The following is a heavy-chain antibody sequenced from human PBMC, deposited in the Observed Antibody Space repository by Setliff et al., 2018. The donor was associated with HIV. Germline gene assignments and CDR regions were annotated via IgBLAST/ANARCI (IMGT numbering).Heavy chain of an antibody. D-gene: IGHD6-13*01. V-gene: IGHV4-38-2*01. J-gene: IGHJ4*02. CDR1: GYSISSGYY. Sequence: PSETLSLTCAVSGYSISSGYYWGWIRQPPGKGLEWIGSIYHSGSTYYNPSLKSRVTISVDTSKNQFSLKLSSVTAAGTAVYYCARHVSGIAAAGTQFDYWGQGTLVTVSS. CDR3: ARHVSGIAAAGTQFDY. CDR2: IYHSGST.